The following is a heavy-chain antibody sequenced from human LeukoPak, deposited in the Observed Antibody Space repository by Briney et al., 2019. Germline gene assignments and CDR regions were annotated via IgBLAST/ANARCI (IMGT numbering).Heavy chain of an antibody. CDR3: ARLMTIAVAGYHYYYYMDV. Sequence: GESLQISCKASGYSFTTHWIGWVRQMPGKGLEWMGIIYPGDSDTRYSPSFQGQVTISADKSINTAYLQWSSLKASDTAMYYCARLMTIAVAGYHYYYYMDVWGKGTTVTVSS. D-gene: IGHD6-19*01. CDR2: IYPGDSDT. J-gene: IGHJ6*03. V-gene: IGHV5-51*01. CDR1: GYSFTTHW.